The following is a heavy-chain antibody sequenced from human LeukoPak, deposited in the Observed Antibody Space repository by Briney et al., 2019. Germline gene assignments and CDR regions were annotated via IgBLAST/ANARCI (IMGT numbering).Heavy chain of an antibody. D-gene: IGHD4-17*01. Sequence: PGGSLRLSCAASGFTFSSYSMNWVRQAPGKGLEWVSSISSGTSYIFYADSLKGRFTISRDSAKSSLYLQMNSLRAEDTAVYYCARGDYDDFTFDYWGQGTLVTVSS. V-gene: IGHV3-21*01. J-gene: IGHJ4*02. CDR1: GFTFSSYS. CDR2: ISSGTSYI. CDR3: ARGDYDDFTFDY.